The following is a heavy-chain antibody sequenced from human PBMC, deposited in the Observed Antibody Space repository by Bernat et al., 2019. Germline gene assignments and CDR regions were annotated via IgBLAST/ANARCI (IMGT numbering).Heavy chain of an antibody. CDR2: IYHSGST. V-gene: IGHV4-4*02. J-gene: IGHJ4*02. CDR3: ARESTGGYCSSTSCYDFDY. D-gene: IGHD2-2*01. Sequence: QVQLQESGPGLVKPSGTLSLTCAVSGGSISSSNWWSWVRQPPGKGLEWIGEIYHSGSTNYNPSLKSRVTISVDKSKNQFSLKLSSVTAADTAVYYCARESTGGYCSSTSCYDFDYWGQGTLVTVSS. CDR1: GGSISSSNW.